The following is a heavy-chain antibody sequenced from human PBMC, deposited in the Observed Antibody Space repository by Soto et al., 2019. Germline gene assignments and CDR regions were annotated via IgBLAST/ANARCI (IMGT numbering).Heavy chain of an antibody. D-gene: IGHD3-3*01. V-gene: IGHV2-5*02. CDR1: GFSLSTSGVG. J-gene: IGHJ1*01. Sequence: XVATLVNPTQSLTLTCTFSGFSLSTSGVGVGWIRQPPGKALECLALIYWDDDKRYSPSLKSRLTITKDTSKNQVVLTMTNMDPVDTATYYCAHSTDDFWSGYSPFQHWGQGTLVTVSS. CDR3: AHSTDDFWSGYSPFQH. CDR2: IYWDDDK.